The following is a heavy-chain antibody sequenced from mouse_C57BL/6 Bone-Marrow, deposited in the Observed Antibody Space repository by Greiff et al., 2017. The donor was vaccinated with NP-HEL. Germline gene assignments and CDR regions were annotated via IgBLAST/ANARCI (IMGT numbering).Heavy chain of an antibody. V-gene: IGHV5-16*01. D-gene: IGHD2-4*01. Sequence: EVMLVESEGGLVQPGSSMKLSCPTSGFTFSDYYLAWVRQVPEKGLAWVANINYDGSSTYYLDSLKSRFIISRDNAKNILYLQMSSLKSEDTATYYCAREGGLRRRTYAMDYWGQGTSVTVSS. CDR1: GFTFSDYY. CDR2: INYDGSST. CDR3: AREGGLRRRTYAMDY. J-gene: IGHJ4*01.